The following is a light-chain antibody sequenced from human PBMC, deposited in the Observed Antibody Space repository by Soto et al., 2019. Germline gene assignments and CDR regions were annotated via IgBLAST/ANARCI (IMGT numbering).Light chain of an antibody. J-gene: IGKJ2*02. CDR3: QQYGGSPRT. V-gene: IGKV3-20*01. CDR2: GAS. CDR1: QSVSSSY. Sequence: EIVLTQSPGTLSLSPGERATLSCRASQSVSSSYLAWYQQKPGQAPRLLIYGASSRATGIPERFSGSGSGTDFTLTINRLEPEDFALYYCQQYGGSPRTFGQGTKLEIK.